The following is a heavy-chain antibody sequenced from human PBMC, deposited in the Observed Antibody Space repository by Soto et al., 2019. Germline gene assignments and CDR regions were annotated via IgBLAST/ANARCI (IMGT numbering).Heavy chain of an antibody. V-gene: IGHV3-30*18. CDR2: ISYDGSNK. D-gene: IGHD3-10*01. Sequence: QVQLVESGGGVVQPGRSLRLSCAASGFTFSSYGMHWVRQAPGKGLEWVAVISYDGSNKYYADSVKGRFTISRDNSKNXLYLQMSSLRAEDTAVYYCAKDTVGDYYGSGSLNVWGQGTTVTVSS. CDR3: AKDTVGDYYGSGSLNV. CDR1: GFTFSSYG. J-gene: IGHJ6*02.